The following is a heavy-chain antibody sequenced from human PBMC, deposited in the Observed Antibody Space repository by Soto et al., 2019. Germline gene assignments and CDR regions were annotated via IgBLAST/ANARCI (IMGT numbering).Heavy chain of an antibody. CDR2: IYYSGST. V-gene: IGHV4-31*03. J-gene: IGHJ6*02. D-gene: IGHD3-22*01. CDR1: GGSISSGGYY. CDR3: ARDLDSSGYPGDHYYRLDV. Sequence: PSETLSLTCTVSGGSISSGGYYWSWIRQHPGKGLEWIGYIYYSGSTYYNPSLKSRVTISVDTSKNQFSLKLSSVTAADTAVYYCARDLDSSGYPGDHYYRLDVWGQGTTVTVSS.